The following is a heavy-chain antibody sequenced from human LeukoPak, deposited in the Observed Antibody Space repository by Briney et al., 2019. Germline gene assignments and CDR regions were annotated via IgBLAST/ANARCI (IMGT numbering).Heavy chain of an antibody. D-gene: IGHD3-9*01. CDR2: IYYSGST. CDR3: AREDYDTLTGYRFYFDY. V-gene: IGHV4-39*01. Sequence: TSETLSLTCTVSGGSISSSSYFWGWIRQPPGKGVEWIATIYYSGSTYYSPSLKSLVPMSVHTSKTTFSLNLTSVTAADTAVYYCAREDYDTLTGYRFYFDYWGQGTLVTVSS. J-gene: IGHJ4*02. CDR1: GGSISSSSYF.